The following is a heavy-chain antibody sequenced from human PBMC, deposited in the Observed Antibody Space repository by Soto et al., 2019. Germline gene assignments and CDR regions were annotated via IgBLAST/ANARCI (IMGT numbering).Heavy chain of an antibody. D-gene: IGHD2-8*01. J-gene: IGHJ6*02. CDR3: ARGDCTDCSNGVCSFFYNQDMDV. CDR1: GYSFTDYH. CDR2: INPKSGGT. V-gene: IGHV1-2*04. Sequence: ASVKVSWKDSGYSFTDYHIHWVRQAPGQGLECLGRINPKSGGTSTAQKFQGWVTMTTDTSISTASMELTRLTSDDTAIYYCARGDCTDCSNGVCSFFYNQDMDVWG.